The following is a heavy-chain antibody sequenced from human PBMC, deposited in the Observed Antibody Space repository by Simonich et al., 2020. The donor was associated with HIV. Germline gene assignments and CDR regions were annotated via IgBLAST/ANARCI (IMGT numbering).Heavy chain of an antibody. Sequence: QVQLVQSGAEVKKPGASVKVSCKASGYTFTGYYMHWVRQAPGQGLELMGRINPNSSGTNYAQKVQGRVTMTRDTSISTAYMELSSLRSDDTAMYYCARDPLSTVGFMYYYNMDVWGQGTTVTVSS. CDR2: INPNSSGT. CDR1: GYTFTGYY. D-gene: IGHD4-17*01. CDR3: ARDPLSTVGFMYYYNMDV. J-gene: IGHJ6*02. V-gene: IGHV1-2*06.